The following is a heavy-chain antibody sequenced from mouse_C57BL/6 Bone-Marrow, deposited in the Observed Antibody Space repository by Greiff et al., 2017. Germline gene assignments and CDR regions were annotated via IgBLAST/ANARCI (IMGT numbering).Heavy chain of an antibody. Sequence: VKVVESGAELARPGASVKLSCKASGYTFTSYGISWVKQRTGQGLEWIGEIYPRSGNTYYNEKFKGKATLTADKSSSTAYMELRSLTSEDSAVYFCAREDYGSSPWFAYWGQGTLVTVSA. CDR3: AREDYGSSPWFAY. D-gene: IGHD1-1*01. CDR2: IYPRSGNT. V-gene: IGHV1-81*01. CDR1: GYTFTSYG. J-gene: IGHJ3*01.